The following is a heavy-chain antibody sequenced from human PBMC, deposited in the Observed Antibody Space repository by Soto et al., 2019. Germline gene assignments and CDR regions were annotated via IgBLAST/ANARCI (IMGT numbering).Heavy chain of an antibody. CDR2: INHSGST. J-gene: IGHJ3*02. D-gene: IGHD2-2*01. CDR1: GGSFSGYY. CDR3: ARGQLLRDAFDI. V-gene: IGHV4-34*01. Sequence: SETLSLTCAVYGGSFSGYYWSWIRQPPGKGLEWIGEINHSGSTNYNPSLKSRVTISVDTSKNQFSLKLSSVTAADTAVYYCARGQLLRDAFDIWGQGTMVTVSS.